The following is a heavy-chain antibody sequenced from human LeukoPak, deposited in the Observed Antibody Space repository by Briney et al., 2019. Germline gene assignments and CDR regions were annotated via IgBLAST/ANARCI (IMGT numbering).Heavy chain of an antibody. CDR2: IYGGGST. V-gene: IGHV3-66*02. Sequence: SGGSLRLSCAAASGSTVSSNYMSWVRQAPGKGLEWVSVIYGGGSTSYADSVKGRFTFSRDTSKNTLYLQMNSLRPEDTAVYYCARVLGSYYYAMDVWGQGTTVTVSS. J-gene: IGHJ6*02. CDR3: ARVLGSYYYAMDV. D-gene: IGHD7-27*01. CDR1: GSTVSSNY.